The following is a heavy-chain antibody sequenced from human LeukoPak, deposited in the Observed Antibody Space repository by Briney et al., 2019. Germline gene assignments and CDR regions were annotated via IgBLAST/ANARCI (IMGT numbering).Heavy chain of an antibody. J-gene: IGHJ4*02. Sequence: PGGSLRLSCAASGFTFSSYSMNWVRQAPGKGLEWVSAISGSGGSTYYADSVKGRFTISRDNSKNTLYLQMNSLRAEDTAVYYCAKAPSPFLEWLGGDYWGQGTLVTVSS. V-gene: IGHV3-23*01. D-gene: IGHD3-3*01. CDR1: GFTFSSYS. CDR2: ISGSGGST. CDR3: AKAPSPFLEWLGGDY.